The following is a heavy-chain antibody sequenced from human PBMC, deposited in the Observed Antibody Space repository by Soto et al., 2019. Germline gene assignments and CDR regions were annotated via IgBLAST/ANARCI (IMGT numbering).Heavy chain of an antibody. CDR1: GFTFSSYS. J-gene: IGHJ6*03. CDR2: ISSSSSTI. V-gene: IGHV3-48*01. Sequence: GGSLRLSCAASGFTFSSYSMNWVRQAPGKGLEWVSYISSSSSTIYYADSVKGRFTISRDNAKNSLYLQMNSLRAEDTAVYYCARGGCSGGSCYYYYYYMDVWGKGTTVTVSS. D-gene: IGHD2-15*01. CDR3: ARGGCSGGSCYYYYYYMDV.